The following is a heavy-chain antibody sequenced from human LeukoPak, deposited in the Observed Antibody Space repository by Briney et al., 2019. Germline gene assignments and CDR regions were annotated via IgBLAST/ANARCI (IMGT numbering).Heavy chain of an antibody. D-gene: IGHD2-15*01. CDR2: ISSNGGST. Sequence: GGSLRLSCSASGFTFSSYAMHWVRQAPGKGLEYVSAISSNGGSTYYADSVKGRFTISRDNSKNTLYLQMNSLRAEDTAVYYCARERCGGSCLGWFDPWGQGTLVTVSS. CDR1: GFTFSSYA. V-gene: IGHV3-64*04. J-gene: IGHJ5*02. CDR3: ARERCGGSCLGWFDP.